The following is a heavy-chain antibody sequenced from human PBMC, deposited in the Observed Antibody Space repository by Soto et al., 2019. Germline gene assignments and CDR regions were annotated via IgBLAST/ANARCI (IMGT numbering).Heavy chain of an antibody. V-gene: IGHV3-48*01. Sequence: GGSLRLSCAASGFTFSSYSMNWVRQAPGKGLEWVSYISSSSSTIYYADSVKGRFTISRDNAKNSLYLQMNSLRAEDTAVYYCASGGYGDYRYYFDYWGQGTLVTVSS. CDR3: ASGGYGDYRYYFDY. CDR1: GFTFSSYS. D-gene: IGHD4-17*01. J-gene: IGHJ4*02. CDR2: ISSSSSTI.